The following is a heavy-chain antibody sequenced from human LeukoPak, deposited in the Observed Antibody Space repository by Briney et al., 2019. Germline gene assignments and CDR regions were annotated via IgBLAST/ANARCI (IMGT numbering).Heavy chain of an antibody. J-gene: IGHJ3*02. D-gene: IGHD3-22*01. CDR2: ISLSGVT. Sequence: PSGTLSLTCGVSGGSISSTNWWSWVRQPPGQGLEWIGEISLSGVTNYNPSLKSRVTISVDTSKNQFSLKLSSVTAADTAVYYCARGSVPSRGSGYYSYFGAFDIWGQGTMVTVSS. V-gene: IGHV4-4*02. CDR1: GGSISSTNW. CDR3: ARGSVPSRGSGYYSYFGAFDI.